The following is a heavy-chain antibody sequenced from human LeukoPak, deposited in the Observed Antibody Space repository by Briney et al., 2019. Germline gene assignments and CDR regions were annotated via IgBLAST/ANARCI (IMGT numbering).Heavy chain of an antibody. CDR1: DGSITNYY. CDR3: ARDSGTTGEVKFDP. Sequence: SETLSLTCTVSDGSITNYYWSWIRQPAGKGLEWIGRIYNGGIITYNPSLKSRVTMSIDTSNNQFSLRLRFVTAADTAVYYCARDSGTTGEVKFDPWGQGTLVTVSS. CDR2: IYNGGII. J-gene: IGHJ5*02. D-gene: IGHD3-10*01. V-gene: IGHV4-4*07.